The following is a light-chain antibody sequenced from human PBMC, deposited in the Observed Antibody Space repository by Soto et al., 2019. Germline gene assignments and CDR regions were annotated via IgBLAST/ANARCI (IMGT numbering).Light chain of an antibody. Sequence: EMVMTQSPATLSVSPGERVILSCRASRSVGTTLAWYQQKPGQAPRLLIYGASTRATGIPDRFSGSGSGTDSTLTINRLEPEDFAVYYCQHYGTSALFGPGTKVEIK. J-gene: IGKJ3*01. CDR3: QHYGTSAL. CDR2: GAS. CDR1: RSVGTT. V-gene: IGKV3-20*01.